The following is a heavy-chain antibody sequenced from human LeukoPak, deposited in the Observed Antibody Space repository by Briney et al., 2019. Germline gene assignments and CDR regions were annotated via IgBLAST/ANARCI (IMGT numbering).Heavy chain of an antibody. CDR1: GFTFSNYA. J-gene: IGHJ4*02. CDR2: ISGSGTGT. V-gene: IGHV3-23*01. CDR3: AKSYSRSSELDF. D-gene: IGHD6-6*01. Sequence: PGGSLRLSCAASGFTFSNYAMSWVRQAPGKGLEWVSTISGSGTGTYYADPVRGRFTISRDNSQNTLYLQINSLRAEDTAVYSCAKSYSRSSELDFWGQGTLVTVSS.